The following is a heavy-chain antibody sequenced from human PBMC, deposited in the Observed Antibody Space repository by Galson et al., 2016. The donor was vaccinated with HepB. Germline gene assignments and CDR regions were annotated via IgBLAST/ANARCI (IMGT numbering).Heavy chain of an antibody. CDR1: GVSMTGSRSSAYY. Sequence: SETLSLTCTVSGVSMTGSRSSAYYWGWIRQPPGKGLEWIANIYYSGNTYYSPSLKSRVTISVDTSKNQFSLKLSSVGAADTAVYYCVRLGGTNGDFDYWGQGSLVAVSS. CDR3: VRLGGTNGDFDY. V-gene: IGHV4-39*01. D-gene: IGHD2-2*01. CDR2: IYYSGNT. J-gene: IGHJ4*02.